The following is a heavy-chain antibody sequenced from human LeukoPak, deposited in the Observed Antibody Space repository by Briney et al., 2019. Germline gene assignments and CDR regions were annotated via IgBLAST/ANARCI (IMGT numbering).Heavy chain of an antibody. J-gene: IGHJ5*02. CDR3: AAFSFSVGFDP. Sequence: PSETLSLTCTVSGGSISSSSYYWGWIRQPPGKGLEWIGSIYYSGSTNYNPSLKSRVTISVDTSKNQFSLKLSSVTAADTAVYYCAAFSFSVGFDPWGQGTLVTVSS. CDR2: IYYSGST. CDR1: GGSISSSSYY. V-gene: IGHV4-39*07. D-gene: IGHD5/OR15-5a*01.